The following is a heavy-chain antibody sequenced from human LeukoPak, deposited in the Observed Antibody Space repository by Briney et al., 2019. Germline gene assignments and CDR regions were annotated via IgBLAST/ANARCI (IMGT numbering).Heavy chain of an antibody. CDR1: GGSISSYY. J-gene: IGHJ4*02. Sequence: SGTLSLTCTVSGGSISSYYWSWIRQPPGKGLEWIGYIYNSGSTNYNPSLKSRVTISVDTSKKQFSLKLSSVTAADTAVYYCAAMVRGDNFDYWGQGTLVTVSS. D-gene: IGHD3-10*01. CDR3: AAMVRGDNFDY. CDR2: IYNSGST. V-gene: IGHV4-59*01.